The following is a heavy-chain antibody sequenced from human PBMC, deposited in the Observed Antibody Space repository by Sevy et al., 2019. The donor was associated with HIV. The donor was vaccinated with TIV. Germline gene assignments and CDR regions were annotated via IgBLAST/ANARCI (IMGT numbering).Heavy chain of an antibody. Sequence: GGSLRLSCVASGFSFSTSEMNWVRQAPGKALERVADISGSGSLTYYAESVRGRFTISRDNAANALFLQMNSLRDEDTAVYYCARISRHDTFPDAFDVWRQGTMVTVSS. J-gene: IGHJ3*01. CDR1: GFSFSTSE. CDR3: ARISRHDTFPDAFDV. CDR2: ISGSGSLT. V-gene: IGHV3-48*03.